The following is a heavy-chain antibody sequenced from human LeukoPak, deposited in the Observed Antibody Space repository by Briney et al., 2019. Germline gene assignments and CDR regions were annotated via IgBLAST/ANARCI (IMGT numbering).Heavy chain of an antibody. D-gene: IGHD2/OR15-2a*01. CDR1: GFTFSNYA. CDR2: ISSSGAST. CDR3: VSFYETY. J-gene: IGHJ4*02. V-gene: IGHV3-23*01. Sequence: GGSLRLSCAVSGFTFSNYAMSWVRQAPGKGLEWVSSISSSGASTYYAKSVKGQFTISKDNAKNTVYLQMNSLRAEDTAVYYCVSFYETYWGRGTLVTVSS.